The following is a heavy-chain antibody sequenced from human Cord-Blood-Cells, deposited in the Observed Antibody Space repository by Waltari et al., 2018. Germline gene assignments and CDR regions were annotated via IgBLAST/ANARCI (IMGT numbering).Heavy chain of an antibody. J-gene: IGHJ4*02. Sequence: QLQLQESGPGLVKPSETLSLTCTVSGGSISSSSYYWGWIRQPPGKGLEWIGSIYYSGSTYSNPSLKSRVPISVDTSKNQFSLKLSSVTAADTAVYYCARSGGTFDYWGQGTLVTVSS. CDR3: ARSGGTFDY. V-gene: IGHV4-39*01. CDR2: IYYSGST. D-gene: IGHD3-16*01. CDR1: GGSISSSSYY.